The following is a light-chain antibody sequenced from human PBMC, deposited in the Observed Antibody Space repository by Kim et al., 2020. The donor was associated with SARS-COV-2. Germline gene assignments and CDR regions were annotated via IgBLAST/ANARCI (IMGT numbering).Light chain of an antibody. CDR1: SSDVGSDKY. V-gene: IGLV2-14*01. J-gene: IGLJ1*01. Sequence: QSALTQPASVSGSPGQWITISCTGTSSDVGSDKYVSWYQQYPGKAPKLMSYDVSERPSGASTRFSGSKSGNTASLTISGLQAEDEADYYCSSYTTSNTYVFGTGTKVTVL. CDR2: DVS. CDR3: SSYTTSNTYV.